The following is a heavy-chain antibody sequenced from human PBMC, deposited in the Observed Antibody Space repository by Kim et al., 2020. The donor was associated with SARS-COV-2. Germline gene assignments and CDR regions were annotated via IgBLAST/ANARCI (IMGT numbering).Heavy chain of an antibody. CDR3: ARSPWVSAPDY. CDR1: GFTFSDYY. V-gene: IGHV3-11*01. Sequence: GGSLRLSCAASGFTFSDYYMSWIRQAPGKGLEGVSYISSSGSTIYYEDSVKGRLTTSRDNAKNSLYLQMKSLRAEDTAVYYCARSPWVSAPDYWGQGTLV. CDR2: ISSSGSTI. D-gene: IGHD1-26*01. J-gene: IGHJ4*02.